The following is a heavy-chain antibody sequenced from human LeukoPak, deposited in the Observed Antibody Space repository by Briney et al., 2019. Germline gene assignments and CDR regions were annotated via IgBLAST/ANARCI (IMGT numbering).Heavy chain of an antibody. Sequence: PGGSLRLSCAASGFTFSSYWMHWVRQAPGKGLVWVSRINSDGSSTSYADSVKGRFTISRDNAKNTLYLQMNSLRAEDTAVYYCAREGAYYDSSGYLDYWGQGTLVTVSS. CDR1: GFTFSSYW. CDR2: INSDGSST. J-gene: IGHJ4*02. CDR3: AREGAYYDSSGYLDY. V-gene: IGHV3-74*01. D-gene: IGHD3-22*01.